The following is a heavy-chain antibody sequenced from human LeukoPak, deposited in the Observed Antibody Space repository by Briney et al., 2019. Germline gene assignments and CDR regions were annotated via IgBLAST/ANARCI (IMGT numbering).Heavy chain of an antibody. D-gene: IGHD6-19*01. J-gene: IGHJ4*02. V-gene: IGHV1-2*02. CDR2: INPNSGGT. CDR3: ASAEQWLPRDY. Sequence: ASVTVSFTSSGYTFTGYYMHWVRQAPGQGLEWMGWINPNSGGTNYAQKFQGRVTMTRDTSISTAYMELSRLRSDDTAVYYCASAEQWLPRDYWGQGTLVTVSS. CDR1: GYTFTGYY.